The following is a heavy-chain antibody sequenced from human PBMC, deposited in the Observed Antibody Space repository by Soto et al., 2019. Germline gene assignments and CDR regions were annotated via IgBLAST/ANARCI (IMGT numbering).Heavy chain of an antibody. D-gene: IGHD3-10*01. Sequence: GGSLRLSCEAAGFAFNSYGINWVRQAPGKGLEWVSAISGSGGSTYYADSVKGRFTISRDNSKNTLYLQMNSLRAEDTAVYYCAKDGGITMVRGVFDPWGQGTLVTVSS. CDR2: ISGSGGST. J-gene: IGHJ5*02. CDR3: AKDGGITMVRGVFDP. CDR1: GFAFNSYG. V-gene: IGHV3-23*01.